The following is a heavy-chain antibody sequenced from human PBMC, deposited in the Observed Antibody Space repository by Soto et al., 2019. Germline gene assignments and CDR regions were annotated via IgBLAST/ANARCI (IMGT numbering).Heavy chain of an antibody. D-gene: IGHD1-7*01. CDR3: AKDRHNWNYEVDY. V-gene: IGHV3-23*01. CDR2: ISGSAGST. J-gene: IGHJ4*02. Sequence: GGSLRLSCAASGFSFQNYAMSWVRQAPGKGLEWVSGISGSAGSTYYADSVKGRFTISRDNSKSTVSLQMNSLRGEDTAIYYCAKDRHNWNYEVDYWGQGALVTVSS. CDR1: GFSFQNYA.